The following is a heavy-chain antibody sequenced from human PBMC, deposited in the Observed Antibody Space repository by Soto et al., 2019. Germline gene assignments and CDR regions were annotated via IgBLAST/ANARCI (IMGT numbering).Heavy chain of an antibody. CDR2: ISYDGTNK. J-gene: IGHJ6*02. V-gene: IGHV3-30*18. Sequence: QVQLVESGGGEVQPGRSLTISCAASGFTFSTYGMHWVRQTPGKGLEWVAVISYDGTNKFYSDSVKGRFNISRDNFKNMLTLRMNSLRADNRAVYSWAKHLQLYGDYDYYCYGMYLWGLGTRVTVSS. CDR1: GFTFSTYG. CDR3: AKHLQLYGDYDYYCYGMYL. D-gene: IGHD4-17*01.